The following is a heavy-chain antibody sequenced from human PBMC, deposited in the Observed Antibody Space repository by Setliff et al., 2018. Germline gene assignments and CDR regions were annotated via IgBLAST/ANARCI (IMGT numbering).Heavy chain of an antibody. Sequence: PSETLSLTCTVSGGSISRGSYDWSWIRQPVGKGLEWIGRIYTSGSTNYNPSLKSRVTISVDTSKNQFSLKLSSVTAADTAVYYCARGGYSYGLGGFPLDYWGQGTLVTVSS. CDR1: GGSISRGSYD. CDR3: ARGGYSYGLGGFPLDY. D-gene: IGHD5-18*01. CDR2: IYTSGST. V-gene: IGHV4-61*02. J-gene: IGHJ4*02.